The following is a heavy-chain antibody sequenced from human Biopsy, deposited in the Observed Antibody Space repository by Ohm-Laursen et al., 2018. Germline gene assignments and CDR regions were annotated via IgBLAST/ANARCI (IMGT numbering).Heavy chain of an antibody. CDR3: ARMPHFDY. J-gene: IGHJ4*02. CDR1: RDSISNYY. V-gene: IGHV4-59*01. Sequence: GTLSLTWTVSRDSISNYYWTWIRQSPGKGLEWIGYIYYTGNTNYNPSVKSRVTISVDTSKNQFSLRLIYVTAADTAVYYCARMPHFDYWGQGILVTVSS. D-gene: IGHD2-2*01. CDR2: IYYTGNT.